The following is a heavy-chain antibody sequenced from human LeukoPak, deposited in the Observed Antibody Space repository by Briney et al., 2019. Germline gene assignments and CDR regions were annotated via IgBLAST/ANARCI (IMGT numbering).Heavy chain of an antibody. V-gene: IGHV3-21*01. J-gene: IGHJ5*02. D-gene: IGHD5-18*01. CDR1: GFTFSSYG. Sequence: GGSLRLSCAASGFTFSSYGMHWVRQAPGRGLEWVSSISSSGSYIYYADSMEGRFTISRDNAKNSLYLQMNSLRAEDTAIYYCARGEDTAMVTGGYNWFDPWGQGTLVTVSS. CDR2: ISSSGSYI. CDR3: ARGEDTAMVTGGYNWFDP.